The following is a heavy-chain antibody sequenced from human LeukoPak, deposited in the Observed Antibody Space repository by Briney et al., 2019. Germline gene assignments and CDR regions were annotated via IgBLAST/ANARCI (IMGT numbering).Heavy chain of an antibody. CDR2: INHSGST. CDR1: GGSFSSYY. CDR3: ARPVRGP. J-gene: IGHJ5*02. Sequence: SETLSLTCAVYGGSFSSYYWSWIRQPPGKGLEWIGEINHSGSTNYNPSLKGRVTISVDTSTNRFSLKVSSVTAADTAMYYCARPVRGPWGQGTLVTVSS. V-gene: IGHV4-34*01.